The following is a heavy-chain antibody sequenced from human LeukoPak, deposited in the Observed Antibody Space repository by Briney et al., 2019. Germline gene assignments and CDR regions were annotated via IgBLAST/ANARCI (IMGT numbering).Heavy chain of an antibody. J-gene: IGHJ4*02. CDR3: ARGGSIAARRDDY. CDR2: ISSSSSYI. V-gene: IGHV3-21*01. Sequence: GGSLRLSCAASGFTFSSYSMNWVRQAPGKGLEWVSSISSSSSYIYYADSVKGRFTISRDNAKNSLHLQMNSLRAEDTAVYYCARGGSIAARRDDYWGQGTLVTVSS. CDR1: GFTFSSYS. D-gene: IGHD6-6*01.